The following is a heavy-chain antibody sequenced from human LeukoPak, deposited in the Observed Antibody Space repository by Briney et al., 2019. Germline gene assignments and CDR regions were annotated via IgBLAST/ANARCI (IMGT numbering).Heavy chain of an antibody. Sequence: PGGSLRLSCAASGFTFSNYVMYWVRQAPGKGLEWVSTVTGSGSSTYYGDSVRGRFTISRDNSKNTLYLQMKALRAEDTAVYYCAKGPLGYCTAGACYFHYWGQGTLVTVSS. CDR1: GFTFSNYV. D-gene: IGHD2-8*02. V-gene: IGHV3-23*01. J-gene: IGHJ4*02. CDR2: VTGSGSST. CDR3: AKGPLGYCTAGACYFHY.